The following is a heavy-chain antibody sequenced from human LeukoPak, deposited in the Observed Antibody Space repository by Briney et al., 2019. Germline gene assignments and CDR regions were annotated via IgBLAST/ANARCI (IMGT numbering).Heavy chain of an antibody. D-gene: IGHD3-22*01. CDR3: AKDHESDGYPCLDH. CDR1: GFTFSSYA. V-gene: IGHV3-23*01. CDR2: ISASGP. J-gene: IGHJ4*02. Sequence: GGSLRLSCAASGFTFSSYAMSWVRQAPGKGLEWVSTISASGPYYADAVRGRFTISRDNSRNTLSLQMDSLRAEDTAVYYCAKDHESDGYPCLDHWGLGTLVTVSS.